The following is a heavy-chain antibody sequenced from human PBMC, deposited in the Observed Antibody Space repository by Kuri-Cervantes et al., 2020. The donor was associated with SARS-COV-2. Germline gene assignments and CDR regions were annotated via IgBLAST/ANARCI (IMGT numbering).Heavy chain of an antibody. CDR3: ARGTPPTYYYFGMDV. CDR1: GGSISISSYY. V-gene: IGHV4-39*07. Sequence: SETLSLTCTVSGGSISISSYYWGWIRQPPGKGLEWIGRIYHSGSTYYNPSLKSRVTISVDTSKNQFSLKLSSVTAADTAVYYCARGTPPTYYYFGMDVWGQGTTVTVSS. J-gene: IGHJ6*02. CDR2: IYHSGST. D-gene: IGHD1-1*01.